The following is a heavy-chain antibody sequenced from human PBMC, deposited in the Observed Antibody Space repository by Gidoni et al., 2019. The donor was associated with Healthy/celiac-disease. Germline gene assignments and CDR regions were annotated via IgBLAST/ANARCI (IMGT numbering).Heavy chain of an antibody. CDR2: INSDGSST. CDR1: GFTLRSYW. J-gene: IGHJ4*02. Sequence: EVQLVESGGGLVQPGGSLRLSCAASGFTLRSYWMHWVRQAPGKGLVWVPRINSDGSSTSYADSVKGRFTISRDNAKNTLYLQMNSLRAEDTAVYYCARDLILTTVVPFDYWGQGTLVTVSS. D-gene: IGHD4-17*01. V-gene: IGHV3-74*01. CDR3: ARDLILTTVVPFDY.